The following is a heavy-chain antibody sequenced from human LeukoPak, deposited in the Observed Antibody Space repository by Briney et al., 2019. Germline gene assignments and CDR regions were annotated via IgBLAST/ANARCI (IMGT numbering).Heavy chain of an antibody. CDR3: PHSTRRRDCHGGSCYRFDF. D-gene: IGHD2-15*01. Sequence: SGPTLVKPTQTLTLTCCFSGFSLDDTGVGVGWIRQPPGKALEWLAILYWDDDKRYSPSLKSRLTITKDTSKKQVILTMTNMNPVDAATYYCPHSTRRRDCHGGSCYRFDFWGQGTLVTVSS. CDR1: GFSLDDTGVG. V-gene: IGHV2-5*02. CDR2: LYWDDDK. J-gene: IGHJ4*02.